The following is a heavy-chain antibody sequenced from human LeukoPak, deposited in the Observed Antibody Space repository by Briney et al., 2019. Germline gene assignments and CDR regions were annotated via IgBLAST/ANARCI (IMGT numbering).Heavy chain of an antibody. Sequence: GESLKISCKGSGYSFTSYWIGWVRQMPGKGLEWMGIIYPGDSDTRYSPSFQGQATISADKSISTAYLQWSSLKASDTAMYYCARAGDSSGYYPYYYCYYMDVWGKGTTVTVSS. V-gene: IGHV5-51*01. CDR1: GYSFTSYW. CDR3: ARAGDSSGYYPYYYCYYMDV. D-gene: IGHD3-22*01. J-gene: IGHJ6*03. CDR2: IYPGDSDT.